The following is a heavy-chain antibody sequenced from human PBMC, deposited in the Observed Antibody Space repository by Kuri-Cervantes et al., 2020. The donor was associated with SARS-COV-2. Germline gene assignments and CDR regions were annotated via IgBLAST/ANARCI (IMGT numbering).Heavy chain of an antibody. CDR1: GGSISSSNW. CDR3: ARGRNYDFWSGYFHFDY. V-gene: IGHV4-4*02. Sequence: SETLSLTCAVSGGSISSSNWWSWVRQPPGKGLEWIGEIYHSGSTNYNPSLKSRVTISVDTSKNQFSLKLSSVTAADTAVYYCARGRNYDFWSGYFHFDYWARGPL. D-gene: IGHD3-3*01. CDR2: IYHSGST. J-gene: IGHJ4*02.